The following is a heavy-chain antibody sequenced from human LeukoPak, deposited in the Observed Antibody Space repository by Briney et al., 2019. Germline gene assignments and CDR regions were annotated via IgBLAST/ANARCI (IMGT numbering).Heavy chain of an antibody. J-gene: IGHJ4*02. Sequence: GGSLRLSCAASGFTFSSYAMSWVRQAPGKGLEWVPAISGSGGSTYYADSVKGRFTISRDNSKNTLYLQMNSLRAEDTAVYYCAKPRGYDYYDSSGFDYWGQGTLVTVSS. CDR2: ISGSGGST. CDR3: AKPRGYDYYDSSGFDY. D-gene: IGHD3-22*01. V-gene: IGHV3-23*01. CDR1: GFTFSSYA.